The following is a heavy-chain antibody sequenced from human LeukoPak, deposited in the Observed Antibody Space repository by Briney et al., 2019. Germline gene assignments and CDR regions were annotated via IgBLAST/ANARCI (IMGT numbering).Heavy chain of an antibody. D-gene: IGHD2-15*01. V-gene: IGHV3-23*01. CDR3: AKDALGIVVVVAATLGSAFDI. CDR1: GFTFSSYA. CDR2: ISGSGGST. Sequence: GGSLTLSCAASGFTFSSYAMSWVRQAPGKGLEWVSAISGSGGSTYYADSVKGRFTISRDNSKNTLYLQMNSLRAEDTAVYYCAKDALGIVVVVAATLGSAFDIWGQGTMVTVSS. J-gene: IGHJ3*02.